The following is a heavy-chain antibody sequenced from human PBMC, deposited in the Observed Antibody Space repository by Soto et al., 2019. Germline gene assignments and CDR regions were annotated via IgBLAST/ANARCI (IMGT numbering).Heavy chain of an antibody. CDR2: MNPNSGNT. CDR3: ARGRSGGSRYTRYNWFDP. V-gene: IGHV1-8*01. Sequence: SVKVSCKDSGYTFTSYDINGVVRSSLRWLEGMGWMNPNSGNTGYAQKFQGRVTMTRNTSISTAYMELSSLRSEDTAVYYCARGRSGGSRYTRYNWFDPWGQGTLVTVSS. CDR1: GYTFTSYD. J-gene: IGHJ5*02. D-gene: IGHD2-15*01.